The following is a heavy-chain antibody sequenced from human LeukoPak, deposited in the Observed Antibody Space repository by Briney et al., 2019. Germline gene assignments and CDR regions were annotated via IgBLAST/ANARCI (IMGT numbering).Heavy chain of an antibody. CDR2: IYHNGDT. CDR3: ARARVVPAAINRAFDI. D-gene: IGHD2-2*02. J-gene: IGHJ3*02. Sequence: SETLSLTCIVSGGSIISGDYYWAWIRQPPGKGLEWIGYIYHNGDTYYNPSLRSRISISVDTSKNQFSLKLSSVTAADTAVYYCARARVVPAAINRAFDIWGQGSLVTVSS. V-gene: IGHV4-30-4*08. CDR1: GGSIISGDYY.